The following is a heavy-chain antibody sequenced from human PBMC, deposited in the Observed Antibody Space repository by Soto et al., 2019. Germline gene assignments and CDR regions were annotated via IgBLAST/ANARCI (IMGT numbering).Heavy chain of an antibody. D-gene: IGHD1-1*01. CDR1: GFDFSRFS. V-gene: IGHV3-48*02. CDR2: ISGSSFTM. Sequence: PGGSLRLSCAASGFDFSRFSMNWVRQAPGKGLEWISYISGSSFTMYYADFVKGRFTISRDNAKNSLYLQMNSLRDEDTAVYFCARDPDTPLERVFDYWGQGTLVAVSS. J-gene: IGHJ4*02. CDR3: ARDPDTPLERVFDY.